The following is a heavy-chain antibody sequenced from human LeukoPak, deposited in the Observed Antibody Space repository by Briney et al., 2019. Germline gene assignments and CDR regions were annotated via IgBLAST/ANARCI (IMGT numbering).Heavy chain of an antibody. V-gene: IGHV3-30*04. CDR2: ISYDGSNK. J-gene: IGHJ5*02. D-gene: IGHD6-13*01. CDR1: GFTFSSYA. Sequence: GGSLRLSCAASGFTFSSYAMHWVRQALGKGLEWVAVISYDGSNKYYADSVKGRFTISRDNSKNTLYLQMNSLRAEDTAVYYCARDTAGIAAAGTVSNWFDPWGQGTLVTVSS. CDR3: ARDTAGIAAAGTVSNWFDP.